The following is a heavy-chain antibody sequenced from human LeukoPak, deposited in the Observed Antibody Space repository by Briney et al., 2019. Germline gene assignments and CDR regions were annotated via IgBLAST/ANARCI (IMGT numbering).Heavy chain of an antibody. CDR2: ISYDGSNK. D-gene: IGHD6-19*01. CDR3: AKAGYSSGWRNFDY. J-gene: IGHJ4*02. V-gene: IGHV3-30*04. Sequence: GGSLRLSCVASGFTFSSYAMHWVRQAPGKGLEWVAVISYDGSNKFYADSVKGRFTISRDNSKNTLYLQMNSLRAEDTAVYYCAKAGYSSGWRNFDYWGQGTLVTVSS. CDR1: GFTFSSYA.